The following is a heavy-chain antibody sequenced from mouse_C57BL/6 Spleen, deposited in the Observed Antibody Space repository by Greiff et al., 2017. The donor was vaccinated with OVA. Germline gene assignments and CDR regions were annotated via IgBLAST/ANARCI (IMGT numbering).Heavy chain of an antibody. J-gene: IGHJ2*02. CDR2: INPSSGYT. Sequence: VQLQQSGAELAKPGASVKLSCKASGYTFTSYWMHWVKQRPGQGLEWIGYINPSSGYTKYNQKFKDKATLTADKSSSTAYMQMSMLTYEDAAVYYCAKYCEVYYIDYWGQGTSVTVSS. V-gene: IGHV1-7*01. CDR3: AKYCEVYYIDY. D-gene: IGHD5-1-1*01. CDR1: GYTFTSYW.